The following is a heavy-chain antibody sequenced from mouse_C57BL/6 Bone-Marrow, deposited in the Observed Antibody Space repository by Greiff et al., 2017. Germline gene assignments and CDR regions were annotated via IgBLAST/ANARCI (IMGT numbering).Heavy chain of an antibody. Sequence: VQLQQSGAELVRPGASVKLSCTASGFNIKDDYMHWVKQRPEQGLEWIGWIDPENGDTEYASKFQGKATITADTSSNTAYLQLSSLTSEDTAVYYCTTWAYYYRSSYVYFDYWGQGTTLTVSS. CDR1: GFNIKDDY. V-gene: IGHV14-4*01. D-gene: IGHD1-1*01. CDR2: IDPENGDT. CDR3: TTWAYYYRSSYVYFDY. J-gene: IGHJ2*01.